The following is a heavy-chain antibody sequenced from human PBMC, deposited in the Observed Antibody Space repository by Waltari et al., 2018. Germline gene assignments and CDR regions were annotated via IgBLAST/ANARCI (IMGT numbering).Heavy chain of an antibody. D-gene: IGHD4-17*01. CDR3: AREVAVTTLYYYYYMDV. J-gene: IGHJ6*03. V-gene: IGHV4-34*01. CDR1: GGSFRGQY. CDR2: INRSGST. Sequence: QVQLQQWGAGLLKPSETLSLTCAVYGGSFRGQYWSWIRQPPGKGLEWIGEINRSGSTNYNPSLKSRVTISVDTSKNQFSLKLSSVTAADTAVYYCAREVAVTTLYYYYYMDVWGKGTTVTVSS.